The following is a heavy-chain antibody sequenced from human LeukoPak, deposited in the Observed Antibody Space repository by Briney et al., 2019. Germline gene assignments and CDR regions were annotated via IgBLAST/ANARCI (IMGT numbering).Heavy chain of an antibody. Sequence: ASVKVSCKVSGYTITELSMHWVRQAPGKGLEWMGGFDHEDGETIYAQQFQGRVTMTEDTSTDRAYIERSSLRSEYTAVYYCATVIAAAGTFDYGGQGTLLTVSS. CDR3: ATVIAAAGTFDY. D-gene: IGHD6-13*01. CDR1: GYTITELS. J-gene: IGHJ4*02. CDR2: FDHEDGET. V-gene: IGHV1-24*01.